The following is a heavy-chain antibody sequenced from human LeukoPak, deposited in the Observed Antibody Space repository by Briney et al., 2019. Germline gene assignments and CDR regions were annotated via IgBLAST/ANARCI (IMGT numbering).Heavy chain of an antibody. CDR3: AKDHSHYGSGSYLVY. J-gene: IGHJ4*02. CDR1: GFTFSSYA. V-gene: IGHV3-23*01. Sequence: PGGSLRLSCAAPGFTFSSYAMSWVRQAPGKGLEWVSAISGSGGSTYYADSVKGRFTISRDNSKNTLYLQMNSLRAEDTAVYYCAKDHSHYGSGSYLVYWGQGTLVTVSS. D-gene: IGHD3-10*01. CDR2: ISGSGGST.